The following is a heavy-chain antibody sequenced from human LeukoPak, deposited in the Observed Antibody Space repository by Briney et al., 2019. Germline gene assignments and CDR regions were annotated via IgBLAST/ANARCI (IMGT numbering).Heavy chain of an antibody. Sequence: ETLSLTCTVSGGSISSGTHYYNWVRQAPGKGLEWVSAISGSGGSTYYVDSVKGRFTISRDNSKNTLYLQMNSLRAEDTAEYYCAKKQTDTIFGVVTYFDDWGQGTLVTVSS. CDR1: GGSISSGTHY. V-gene: IGHV3-23*01. J-gene: IGHJ4*02. CDR2: ISGSGGST. D-gene: IGHD3-3*01. CDR3: AKKQTDTIFGVVTYFDD.